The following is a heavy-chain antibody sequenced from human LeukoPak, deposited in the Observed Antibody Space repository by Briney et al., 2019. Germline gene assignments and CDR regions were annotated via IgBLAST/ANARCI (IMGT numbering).Heavy chain of an antibody. Sequence: ASVKVSCKASGYTFISYEINWVRQATGQGLEWMGWMNPNSGNTGYAQKFQGRVTFTRDTSINTAYMELSSLRSGDTAVYYCARGASRSFDFWGLGTLVTVSS. J-gene: IGHJ4*02. CDR2: MNPNSGNT. CDR3: ARGASRSFDF. CDR1: GYTFISYE. V-gene: IGHV1-8*03.